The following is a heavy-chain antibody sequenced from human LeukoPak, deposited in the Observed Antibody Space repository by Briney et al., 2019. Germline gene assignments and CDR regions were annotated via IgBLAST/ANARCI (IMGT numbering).Heavy chain of an antibody. D-gene: IGHD6-19*01. CDR1: GYSISSGYD. Sequence: SETLSLTCAVSGYSISSGYDWGWIRQPPGEGLGWIGTIYHSGSTYYNPSLKSRVTISVDTSKNQFSPKLPSVTAADTAVYYCARSIAVAGFDYWGQGTLVTVSS. CDR2: IYHSGST. CDR3: ARSIAVAGFDY. J-gene: IGHJ4*02. V-gene: IGHV4-38-2*01.